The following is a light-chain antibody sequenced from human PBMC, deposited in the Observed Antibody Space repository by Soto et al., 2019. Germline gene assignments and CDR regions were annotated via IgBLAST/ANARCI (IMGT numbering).Light chain of an antibody. CDR1: QGIAPY. CDR3: QKYNTAPLT. J-gene: IGKJ4*01. V-gene: IGKV1-27*01. CDR2: ATS. Sequence: DVQMTQSPSSLSAFVGDRVTITCRASQGIAPYLAWFQQKPGKVPKLLIYATSTLQSGVPSRFSGSGSGTDFTLTISSLQPEDVATYYCQKYNTAPLTFVGGTKVEIK.